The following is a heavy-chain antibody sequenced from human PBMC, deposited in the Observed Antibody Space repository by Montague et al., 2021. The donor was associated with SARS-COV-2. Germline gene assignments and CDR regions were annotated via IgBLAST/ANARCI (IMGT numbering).Heavy chain of an antibody. D-gene: IGHD5-12*01. V-gene: IGHV4-39*07. Sequence: SETLSLTCTVSGGSISSSSYYWGWIRQPPGKGLEWIVSIYDSGSTYYNPSLKSRVTIPVDTSKNQFSLKLSSVTAADTAVYYCARGRLVGGYDPDGMDVWGQGTTVTVSS. CDR3: ARGRLVGGYDPDGMDV. J-gene: IGHJ6*02. CDR2: IYDSGST. CDR1: GGSISSSSYY.